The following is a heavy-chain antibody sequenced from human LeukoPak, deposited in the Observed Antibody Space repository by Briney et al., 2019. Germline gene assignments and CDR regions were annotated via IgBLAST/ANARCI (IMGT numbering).Heavy chain of an antibody. V-gene: IGHV3-48*03. J-gene: IGHJ6*04. CDR3: AELGITMIGGV. Sequence: EGSLRLSCAASGFTFSSYEMNWVRQAPGKGLEWGSYISSSGSTIYYADSVKGRFTISRDNAKNSLYLQMNSLRAEDTAVYYCAELGITMIGGVWGKGTTVTISS. D-gene: IGHD3-10*02. CDR1: GFTFSSYE. CDR2: ISSSGSTI.